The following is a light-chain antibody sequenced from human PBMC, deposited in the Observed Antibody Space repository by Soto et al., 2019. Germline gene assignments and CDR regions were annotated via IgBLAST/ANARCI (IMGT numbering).Light chain of an antibody. CDR3: QQYYSNPFS. Sequence: DIVLTQSPDSLAVSLGERATTNCKSSQSVLYSNNKNYLAWYQQKPGQPPKLLIYWASTRESVVPDRFIGCGCWTGFTPTISSLQAEDGAVYDGQQYYSNPFSFGGGTKVEIK. CDR1: QSVLYSNNKNY. V-gene: IGKV4-1*01. J-gene: IGKJ4*01. CDR2: WAS.